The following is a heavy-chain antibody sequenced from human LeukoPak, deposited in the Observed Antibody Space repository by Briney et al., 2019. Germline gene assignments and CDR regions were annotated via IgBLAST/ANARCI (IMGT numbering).Heavy chain of an antibody. CDR3: AKRIGVPCLSYYLEF. J-gene: IGHJ4*02. D-gene: IGHD2-21*01. CDR2: VGSSGVTT. CDR1: GFTFSTSP. Sequence: GGSLRLSCAASGFTFSTSPMGWVRQAPGKGLEWVSTVGSSGVTTYYADSVKGRFTISRDNSKNTLYLQMDSLRAEDTAVYYCAKRIGVPCLSYYLEFWGQGTLVTVSS. V-gene: IGHV3-23*01.